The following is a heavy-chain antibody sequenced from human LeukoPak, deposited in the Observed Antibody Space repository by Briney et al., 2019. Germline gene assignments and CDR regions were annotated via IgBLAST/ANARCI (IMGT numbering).Heavy chain of an antibody. CDR1: GFTFDDYA. D-gene: IGHD5-12*01. CDR2: ISWNSGSI. CDR3: AKGRGYSGYDRAPFDY. V-gene: IGHV3-9*01. J-gene: IGHJ4*02. Sequence: GGSLRLSCAASGFTFDDYAMHWVRQAPGKGLEWVSGISWNSGSIGYADSVKGRFTISRDNAKNSLYLQMNSLRAEDTALYYCAKGRGYSGYDRAPFDYWGQGTLVTVSS.